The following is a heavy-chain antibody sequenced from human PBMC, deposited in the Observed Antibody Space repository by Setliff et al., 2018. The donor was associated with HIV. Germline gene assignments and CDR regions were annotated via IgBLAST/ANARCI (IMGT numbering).Heavy chain of an antibody. D-gene: IGHD3-22*01. V-gene: IGHV5-51*01. Sequence: PGESLKISCEGSGNSFTSYWIGWVRQMPGKGLEWMGIIYPGDSDTRYSPSFQGQVTISADKSISTAYLQWSSLKASDTAMYYCARGSYYYDSSGYYPDAFDIWGQGTMVTV. CDR2: IYPGDSDT. CDR3: ARGSYYYDSSGYYPDAFDI. CDR1: GNSFTSYW. J-gene: IGHJ3*02.